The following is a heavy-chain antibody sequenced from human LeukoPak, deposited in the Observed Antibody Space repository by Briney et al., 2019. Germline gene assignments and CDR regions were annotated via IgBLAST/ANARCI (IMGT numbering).Heavy chain of an antibody. V-gene: IGHV3-53*01. Sequence: GGSLRLSCAASGFTVSGNYMSWVRQAPGKGLEWVSVIHSGGSTYYADSVKGRFIISRDDPKNTLFLQMNSLRAEDTAVYYCVKGGWGIYRDYWGQGTLVTVSS. CDR1: GFTVSGNY. CDR2: IHSGGST. CDR3: VKGGWGIYRDY. D-gene: IGHD3-16*01. J-gene: IGHJ4*02.